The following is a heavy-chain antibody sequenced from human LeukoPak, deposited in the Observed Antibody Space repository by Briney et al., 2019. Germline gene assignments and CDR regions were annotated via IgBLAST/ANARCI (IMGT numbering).Heavy chain of an antibody. Sequence: GASVKVSCKASGYTFTGYYMHWVRQAPGQGLEWMGWINPNSGGTNYAQKFQGRVTMTRDTSISTAYMELSRLRSDDTAVYYCARVRGYSSSWYSFDYWGQGTLVTVSS. CDR2: INPNSGGT. V-gene: IGHV1-2*02. CDR3: ARVRGYSSSWYSFDY. D-gene: IGHD6-13*01. J-gene: IGHJ4*02. CDR1: GYTFTGYY.